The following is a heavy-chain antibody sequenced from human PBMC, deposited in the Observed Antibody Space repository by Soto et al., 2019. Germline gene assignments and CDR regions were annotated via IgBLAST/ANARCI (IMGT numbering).Heavy chain of an antibody. D-gene: IGHD3-3*01. V-gene: IGHV3-23*01. CDR1: GFTFSSYA. J-gene: IGHJ4*02. CDR3: ARDISDFWSGYPFDFGY. CDR2: ISGSGGST. Sequence: GGSLRLSCAASGFTFSSYAMSWVRQAPGKGLEWVSAISGSGGSTYYADSVKGRFTISRDNAKNSLYLQMNSLRAEDTAVYYCARDISDFWSGYPFDFGYWGQGTLVTVSS.